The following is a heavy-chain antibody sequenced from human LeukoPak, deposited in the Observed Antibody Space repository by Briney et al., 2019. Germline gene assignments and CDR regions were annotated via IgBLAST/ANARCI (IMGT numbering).Heavy chain of an antibody. V-gene: IGHV3-64*01. CDR2: ISSNGGST. D-gene: IGHD6-13*01. J-gene: IGHJ4*02. CDR3: AREGGIRGASTFDY. Sequence: GGSLRLSCAASGFTFSSYAMHWVRQAPGKGLEYVSAISSNGGSTYYANSVKGRFTISRDNSKNTLYLQMGSLRAEDMAVYYCAREGGIRGASTFDYWGQGTLVTVSS. CDR1: GFTFSSYA.